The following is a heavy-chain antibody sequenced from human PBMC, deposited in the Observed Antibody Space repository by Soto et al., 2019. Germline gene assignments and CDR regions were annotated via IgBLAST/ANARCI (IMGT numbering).Heavy chain of an antibody. V-gene: IGHV4-31*03. CDR1: GGSISSGGYY. J-gene: IGHJ5*02. CDR2: IYYSGTT. CDR3: ARCSLVVVPAPGFDT. D-gene: IGHD2-2*01. Sequence: QVQLQESGPGLVKPSETLSLTCTVSGGSISSGGYYWSWIRQHPGKGLEWIGYIYYSGTTYYNPSIRSRVTISVDTSMTQFSRKLSSGSAADTARYYCARCSLVVVPAPGFDTGGRGTLVTVSS.